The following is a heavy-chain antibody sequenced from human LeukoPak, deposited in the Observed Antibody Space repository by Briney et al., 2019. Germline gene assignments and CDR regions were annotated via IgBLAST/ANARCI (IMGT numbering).Heavy chain of an antibody. CDR2: LVPDGSDR. Sequence: PGGSLRLSCAASGFTLSGYHMYWVRQVPGKGLLWVSRLVPDGSDRDYADSVKGRFIISRDDSNNILYLQMNSLRVDDTALYHCARDRTLDYWGQGTLVTVSS. CDR3: ARDRTLDY. V-gene: IGHV3-74*01. CDR1: GFTLSGYH. J-gene: IGHJ4*02.